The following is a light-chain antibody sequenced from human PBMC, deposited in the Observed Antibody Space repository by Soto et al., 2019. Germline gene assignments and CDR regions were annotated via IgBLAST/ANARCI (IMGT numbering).Light chain of an antibody. Sequence: EIVMTQSPATLSVSPGERATLSCRASQSVSINLAWFQQKPGQAPRLLIHRASTSDTDIPARFSGSGSGTEFTLPISSLQSEDLAVYYCQQYNDWPRTFGQGTKVDIK. V-gene: IGKV3-15*01. CDR2: RAS. J-gene: IGKJ1*01. CDR1: QSVSIN. CDR3: QQYNDWPRT.